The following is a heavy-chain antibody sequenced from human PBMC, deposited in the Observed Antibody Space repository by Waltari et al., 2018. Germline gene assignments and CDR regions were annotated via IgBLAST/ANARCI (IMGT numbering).Heavy chain of an antibody. Sequence: QVQLQESGPGLVKPSGTLSLTCAVSGGSISRSNWWSWVCQPPGKGLEWIGEIYHSGSTNYNPTLKKRVTISVDKSKNQFSLKLSSVTAADTAVYYCARAPILRVLEWLGGFDPWGQGTLVTVSS. D-gene: IGHD3-3*01. CDR2: IYHSGST. V-gene: IGHV4-4*02. CDR1: GGSISRSNW. J-gene: IGHJ5*02. CDR3: ARAPILRVLEWLGGFDP.